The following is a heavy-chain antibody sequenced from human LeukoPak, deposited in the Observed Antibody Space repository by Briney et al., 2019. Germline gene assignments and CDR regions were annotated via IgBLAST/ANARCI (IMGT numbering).Heavy chain of an antibody. J-gene: IGHJ6*02. CDR2: IYTRGST. CDR1: GGSISSNY. V-gene: IGHV4-4*07. D-gene: IGHD3-10*01. CDR3: AGDWRIALVRGVINVPGGMNV. Sequence: SETLSLTCTVSGGSISSNYWSWIRQPAGKGLEWIGRIYTRGSTNYNPSLKSRVTMSADTSKNQFSLKLTSVTAADTAVYYCAGDWRIALVRGVINVPGGMNVWGQGTTVTVSS.